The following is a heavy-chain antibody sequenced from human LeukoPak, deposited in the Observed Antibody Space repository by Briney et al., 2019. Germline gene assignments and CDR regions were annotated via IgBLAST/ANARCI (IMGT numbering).Heavy chain of an antibody. Sequence: SETLSLTCTVSGGSISSGSYYWSWIRQPAGKGLEWIGRIYTSGSTNYNPSLKSRVTISVATSKNQFSLKLSSVTAADTAVYYCASICSSTSCYRGAFDIWGQGTMVTVSS. V-gene: IGHV4-61*02. D-gene: IGHD2-2*02. CDR2: IYTSGST. CDR3: ASICSSTSCYRGAFDI. J-gene: IGHJ3*02. CDR1: GGSISSGSYY.